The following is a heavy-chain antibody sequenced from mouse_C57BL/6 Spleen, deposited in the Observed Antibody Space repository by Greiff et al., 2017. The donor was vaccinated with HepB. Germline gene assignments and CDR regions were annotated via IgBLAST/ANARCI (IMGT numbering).Heavy chain of an antibody. CDR2: IDPSDSYT. V-gene: IGHV1-50*01. J-gene: IGHJ4*01. D-gene: IGHD1-1*01. CDR1: GYTFTSYW. CDR3: ARSPYYYGSSSYAMDY. Sequence: QVQLQQPGAELVKPGASVKLSCKASGYTFTSYWMQWVKQRPGQGLEWIGEIDPSDSYTNYTQKFKGKATLTVDTSSSTAYMQLSSLTSEDSAVYYCARSPYYYGSSSYAMDYWGQGTSVTVSS.